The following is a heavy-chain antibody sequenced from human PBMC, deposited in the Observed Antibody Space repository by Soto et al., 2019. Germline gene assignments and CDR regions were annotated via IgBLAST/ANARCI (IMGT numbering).Heavy chain of an antibody. D-gene: IGHD5-18*01. CDR3: ARISGYSYGLPPYFDY. Sequence: QVQLQESGPGLVKPSETLSLTCTVSGGSVSSGSYYWSWIRQPPGKGLEGIGYIYYIGSTNYNPTLKSRVTISVDTSKNQFSLKLSSVTAADTAVYYCARISGYSYGLPPYFDYWGQGTLVTVSS. J-gene: IGHJ4*02. V-gene: IGHV4-61*01. CDR2: IYYIGST. CDR1: GGSVSSGSYY.